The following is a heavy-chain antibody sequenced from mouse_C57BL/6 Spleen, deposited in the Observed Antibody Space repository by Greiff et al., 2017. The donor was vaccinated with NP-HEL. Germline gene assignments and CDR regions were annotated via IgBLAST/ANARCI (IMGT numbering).Heavy chain of an antibody. CDR3: AREGDYYGSSDY. V-gene: IGHV1-4*01. Sequence: VQLQQSGADLARPGASVKMSCKASGYTFTSYTMHWVKQRPGQGLEWIGYINPSSGYTKYNQKFKDKATLTADKSSSTAYMQLSSLTSEDSAVYYCAREGDYYGSSDYWGQGTTLTVSS. CDR2: INPSSGYT. D-gene: IGHD1-1*01. CDR1: GYTFTSYT. J-gene: IGHJ2*01.